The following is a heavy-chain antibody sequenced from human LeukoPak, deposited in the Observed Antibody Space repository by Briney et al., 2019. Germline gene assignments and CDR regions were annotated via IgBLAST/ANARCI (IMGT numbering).Heavy chain of an antibody. V-gene: IGHV3-74*01. CDR1: GFTFSSNY. CDR3: ARDRGGSAFDI. Sequence: GGSLRLSCAASGFTFSSNYMSWVRQAPGKGLVWVSRINSDGSSTSYADSVKGRFTISRDNAKNTLYLQMNSLRAEDTAVYHCARDRGGSAFDILGQGTMVTVSS. D-gene: IGHD3-10*01. CDR2: INSDGSST. J-gene: IGHJ3*02.